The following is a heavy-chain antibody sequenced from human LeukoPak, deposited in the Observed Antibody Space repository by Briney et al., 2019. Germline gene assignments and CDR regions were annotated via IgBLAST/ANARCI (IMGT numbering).Heavy chain of an antibody. CDR2: IIPIFGTA. D-gene: IGHD3-3*01. J-gene: IGHJ6*02. CDR1: GGTFSSYA. V-gene: IGHV1-69*01. CDR3: ASRRITIFGVVIMEDYYYYYGMDV. Sequence: SVKVSCKASGGTFSSYAISWVRQAAGQGLEWMGGIIPIFGTANYAQKFQGRVTITADESTSTAYMELSSLRSEDTAVYYCASRRITIFGVVIMEDYYYYYGMDVWGQGTTVTVSS.